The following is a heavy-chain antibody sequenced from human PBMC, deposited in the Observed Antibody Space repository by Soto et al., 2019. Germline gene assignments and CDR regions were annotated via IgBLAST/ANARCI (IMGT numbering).Heavy chain of an antibody. J-gene: IGHJ4*02. D-gene: IGHD5-12*01. CDR3: AREGNLGRWLQPLDF. V-gene: IGHV4-59*01. Sequence: PSETLSLTCTVSCDSISAYSWSWVRQPPGKGLEWIGNIHYNGNTKYSPSLKSRVTMSVDTSKNHFSLRLISVTAADTAIYFCAREGNLGRWLQPLDFWGQGTLVTVSS. CDR1: CDSISAYS. CDR2: IHYNGNT.